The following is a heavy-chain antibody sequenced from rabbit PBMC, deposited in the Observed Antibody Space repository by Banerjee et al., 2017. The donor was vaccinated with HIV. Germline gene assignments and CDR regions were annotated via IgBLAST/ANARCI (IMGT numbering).Heavy chain of an antibody. V-gene: IGHV1S45*01. Sequence: QEQLKETGGGLVQPGESLTLSCKVSGFSLRSHDMSWVRQAPGKGLERIGYISTGSSGYTWYASWAKGRFTISKTSSTTVTLQMTSLTAADTATYFCARDTGGYDLWGPGTLVTVS. J-gene: IGHJ4*01. CDR1: GFSLRSHDM. CDR2: ISTGSSGYT. D-gene: IGHD1-1*01. CDR3: ARDTGGYDL.